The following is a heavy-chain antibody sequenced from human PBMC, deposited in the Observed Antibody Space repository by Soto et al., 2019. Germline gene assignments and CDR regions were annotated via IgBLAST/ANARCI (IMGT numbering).Heavy chain of an antibody. D-gene: IGHD2-15*01. CDR1: GGSISSYY. CDR2: IYYGGSS. Sequence: SETLSLTCTVSGGSISSYYWSWIRQPPGKGLEWIGYIYYGGSSYNPSLKSRVTISTDTSKNQFSLRLSSVTAADTAVYYCAGTDCSGGRCYTMEDYWGQGTLVTVSS. CDR3: AGTDCSGGRCYTMEDY. J-gene: IGHJ4*02. V-gene: IGHV4-59*03.